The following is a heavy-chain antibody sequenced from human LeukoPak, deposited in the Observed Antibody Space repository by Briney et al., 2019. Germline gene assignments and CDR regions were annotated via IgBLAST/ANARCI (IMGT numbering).Heavy chain of an antibody. CDR3: AKGRHPIDFWSGFMTVFDY. V-gene: IGHV3-23*01. D-gene: IGHD3-3*01. CDR1: GFTFSSYA. CDR2: ISGSGGST. J-gene: IGHJ4*02. Sequence: GGSLRLSCAASGFTFSSYAMSWVRQAPGKGLEWVSAISGSGGSTYYADPVKGRFTISRDNSKNTLYLQMNTLRVEDTAVYYCAKGRHPIDFWSGFMTVFDYWGQGTLVTVSS.